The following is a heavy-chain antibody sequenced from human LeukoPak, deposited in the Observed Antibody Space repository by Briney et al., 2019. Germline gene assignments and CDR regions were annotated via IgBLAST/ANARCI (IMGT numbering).Heavy chain of an antibody. V-gene: IGHV3-21*01. CDR3: ARGGHSSSETDY. CDR1: GFPFSGYN. Sequence: GGSLILSFAASGFPFSGYNMYWGRRAPGEGGGGVSSISSSSSYIYYADSVKGRFIISRDNAKNSLYLQMNSLRAEDTAVYYCARGGHSSSETDYWGQGTLVTVSS. J-gene: IGHJ4*02. D-gene: IGHD6-6*01. CDR2: ISSSSSYI.